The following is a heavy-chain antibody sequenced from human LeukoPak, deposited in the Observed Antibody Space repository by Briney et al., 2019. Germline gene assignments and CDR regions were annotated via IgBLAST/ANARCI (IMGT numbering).Heavy chain of an antibody. CDR3: ARIPYSSSWYYGGGAFDI. CDR1: GYTFTSYY. J-gene: IGHJ3*02. CDR2: INPRGGST. Sequence: ASVKVSCKASGYTFTSYYMHWVRQAPGQGLEWMGIINPRGGSTSYAQKFQGRVTMTRDTSTSTVYMELSSLRSEDTAVYYCARIPYSSSWYYGGGAFDIWGQGTMVTVSS. D-gene: IGHD6-13*01. V-gene: IGHV1-46*01.